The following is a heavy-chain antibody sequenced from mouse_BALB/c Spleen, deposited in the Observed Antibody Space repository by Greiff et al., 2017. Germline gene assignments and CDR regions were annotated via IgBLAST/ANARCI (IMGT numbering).Heavy chain of an antibody. CDR1: GFSLTSYG. D-gene: IGHD1-1*01. Sequence: QVQLKQSGPGLVQPSQSLSITCTVSGFSLTSYGVHWVRQSPGKGLEWLGVIWSGGSTDYNAAFISRLSISKDNSKSQAFFKMNSLQANDTAIYYCASYYYGSSFAYWGQGTLVTVSA. V-gene: IGHV2-2*02. CDR2: IWSGGST. J-gene: IGHJ3*01. CDR3: ASYYYGSSFAY.